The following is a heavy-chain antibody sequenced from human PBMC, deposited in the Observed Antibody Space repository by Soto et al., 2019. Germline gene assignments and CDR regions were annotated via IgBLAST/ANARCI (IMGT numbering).Heavy chain of an antibody. CDR1: GITLSNYA. CDR2: ISGSGDYT. J-gene: IGHJ5*02. D-gene: IGHD4-17*01. CDR3: ARDEYKGYGDYEDWFDP. V-gene: IGHV3-23*01. Sequence: GGSLRLSCAASGITLSNYAMSWVRQAPGKGLEWVSTISGSGDYTYYADSVEGRFTISRDNSKNTLYLQMNSLRADDTAVYYCARDEYKGYGDYEDWFDPWGQGTLVTVSS.